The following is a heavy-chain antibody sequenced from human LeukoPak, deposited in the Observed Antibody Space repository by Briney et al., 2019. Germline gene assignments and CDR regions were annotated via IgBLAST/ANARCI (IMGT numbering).Heavy chain of an antibody. D-gene: IGHD3-3*01. CDR3: ARPYDFWSGPVDY. CDR1: GGSFSGYY. Sequence: PSETLSLTCAVYGGSFSGYYWSWIRQPPGKGLEWIGEINHSGSTNYNPSLKSRVTISVDTSKNQFSLKPSSVTAADTAVYYCARPYDFWSGPVDYWGQGTLVTVSS. V-gene: IGHV4-34*01. CDR2: INHSGST. J-gene: IGHJ4*02.